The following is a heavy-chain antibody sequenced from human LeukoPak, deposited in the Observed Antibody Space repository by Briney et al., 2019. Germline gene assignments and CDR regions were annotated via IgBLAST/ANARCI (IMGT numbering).Heavy chain of an antibody. V-gene: IGHV4-59*01. J-gene: IGHJ6*03. CDR1: GGSISSYY. Sequence: SETLSLTCTVSGGSISSYYWSWIRQPPGKGLEWIGYIYYSGSTNYNPSLKSRVTISVDTSKNQFSLKLSSVTAADTAVYYCARDVPYYYYMDVWGKGTTVTVSS. CDR3: ARDVPYYYYMDV. CDR2: IYYSGST.